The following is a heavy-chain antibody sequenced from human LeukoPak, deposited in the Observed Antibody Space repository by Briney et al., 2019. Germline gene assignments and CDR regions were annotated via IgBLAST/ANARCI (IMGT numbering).Heavy chain of an antibody. CDR2: IRYDGSNK. J-gene: IGHJ5*02. D-gene: IGHD3-16*01. CDR1: GFSFGAHG. Sequence: QAGGSLRLSCAASGFSFGAHGMHWVRQAPGKGLEWVAFIRYDGSNKYYADSVKGRFTISRDNSKNTLYLQMNSLRAEDTAVYYCAKGQHYYEWNCFDPWGQGTLVTVSS. CDR3: AKGQHYYEWNCFDP. V-gene: IGHV3-30*02.